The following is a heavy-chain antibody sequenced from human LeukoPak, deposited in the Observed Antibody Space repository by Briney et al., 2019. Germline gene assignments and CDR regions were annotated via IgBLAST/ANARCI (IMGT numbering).Heavy chain of an antibody. CDR1: GGSFSGYY. J-gene: IGHJ5*02. Sequence: SETLSLTCAVYGGSFSGYYWGWIRQPPGKGLEWVGRIYYSGSTYYNPSLKSRVTISVDTSKNQFSLKLSSVTAADTAVYYCARHIQVTFRVSRLGWFDAWGQGTLVTVSS. V-gene: IGHV4-39*01. D-gene: IGHD3-9*01. CDR2: IYYSGST. CDR3: ARHIQVTFRVSRLGWFDA.